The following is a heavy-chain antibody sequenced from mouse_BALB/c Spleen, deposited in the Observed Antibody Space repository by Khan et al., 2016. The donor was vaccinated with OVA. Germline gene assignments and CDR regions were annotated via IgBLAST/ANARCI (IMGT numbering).Heavy chain of an antibody. CDR3: ARWWVGWLAY. V-gene: IGHV3-2*02. D-gene: IGHD1-1*02. CDR1: GYSITSDYA. CDR2: ISYSGST. Sequence: EVKLLESGPGLVKPSPSLSLTCTVTGYSITSDYAWNWIRQFPGNQLELVGFISYSGSTSYNPSLKSRISITRDTSKNPFFLQLNSVTTEDTATYYCARWWVGWLAYWGQGTLVTVSA. J-gene: IGHJ3*01.